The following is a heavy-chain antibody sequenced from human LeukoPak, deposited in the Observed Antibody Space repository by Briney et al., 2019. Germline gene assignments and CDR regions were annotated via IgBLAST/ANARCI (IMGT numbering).Heavy chain of an antibody. V-gene: IGHV4-4*07. D-gene: IGHD3-22*01. CDR2: IYTSGST. CDR3: ARKSSGELIDAFDI. J-gene: IGHJ3*02. Sequence: SETLSLTCTVSGGSISSYYWSWIRQPAGKGLEWIGRIYTSGSTNYNPSLKSRVTMSVDTSKNQFSLKLSSVTAADTAVYYCARKSSGELIDAFDIWGQGTMVTVSS. CDR1: GGSISSYY.